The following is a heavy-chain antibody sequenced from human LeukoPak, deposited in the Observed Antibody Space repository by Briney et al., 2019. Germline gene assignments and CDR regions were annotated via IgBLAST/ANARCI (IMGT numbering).Heavy chain of an antibody. D-gene: IGHD4-17*01. Sequence: GASVKVSCKVSGYTLTELSMHWVRKAPGKGLEWMGGFDPDDGEALYAQQFQGRVSMTEDTSAGTVYMELSSLRSEDTAVYYCARDRDGDYVGYYYGMDVWGQGTTVTVSS. CDR2: FDPDDGEA. CDR3: ARDRDGDYVGYYYGMDV. V-gene: IGHV1-24*01. CDR1: GYTLTELS. J-gene: IGHJ6*02.